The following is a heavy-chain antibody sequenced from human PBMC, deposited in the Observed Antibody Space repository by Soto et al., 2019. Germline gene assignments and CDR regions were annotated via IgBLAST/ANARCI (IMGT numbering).Heavy chain of an antibody. CDR1: GFTVSDS. D-gene: IGHD6-25*01. Sequence: GGSLRLSCSVAGFTVSDSMSWVRQAPGKGLECVSFIHSDGSTHCTDSVRGRFTISRDNSKNTLYLQMDRLRVDDTAVYFCARDASGRFDYWGQGTLVTVSS. V-gene: IGHV3-53*01. CDR2: IHSDGST. J-gene: IGHJ4*02. CDR3: ARDASGRFDY.